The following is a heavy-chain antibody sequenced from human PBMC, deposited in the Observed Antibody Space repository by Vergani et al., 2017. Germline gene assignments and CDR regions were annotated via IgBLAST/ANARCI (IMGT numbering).Heavy chain of an antibody. CDR1: GDSISTSSYA. D-gene: IGHD2-21*01. CDR3: ARHISVVRPSSMTAFDY. J-gene: IGHJ4*02. V-gene: IGHV4-39*01. Sequence: QMQLQESGPGLVKPSETLSLSCPVSGDSISTSSYAWGWIRQPPGKTLGWIGTVFYGGSTSYNPSLKSRIPLSLDTSKTQISLHLTSVTAADTAVYYCARHISVVRPSSMTAFDYWGQGTLVTVSS. CDR2: VFYGGST.